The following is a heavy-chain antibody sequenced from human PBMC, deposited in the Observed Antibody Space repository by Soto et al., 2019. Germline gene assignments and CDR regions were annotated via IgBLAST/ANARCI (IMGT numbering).Heavy chain of an antibody. Sequence: SETLSLTCTVSGGSISSSSYYWGWIRQPPGKGLEWIGSIYYSGSTYYNPSLKSRGTISVDTSKNQFSLKLSSVTAADTAVYYCATTFFIVVVAATSRNWFDPWGQGTLVTVSS. CDR1: GGSISSSSYY. CDR3: ATTFFIVVVAATSRNWFDP. D-gene: IGHD2-15*01. CDR2: IYYSGST. V-gene: IGHV4-39*01. J-gene: IGHJ5*02.